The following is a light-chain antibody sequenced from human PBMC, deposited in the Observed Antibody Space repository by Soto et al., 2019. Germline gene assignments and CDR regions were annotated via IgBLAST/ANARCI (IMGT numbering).Light chain of an antibody. J-gene: IGLJ1*01. CDR1: GSDVGGYKY. CDR2: DVS. Sequence: QSVPTQPASVSGSPGQSITISCTGTGSDVGGYKYVSWYQQLPGKAPKLMIYDVSYRPSGVSDRFSGSKSGNTASLIISGLQAEDEADYYCSSYASSSPFVFGTGTKLTVL. CDR3: SSYASSSPFV. V-gene: IGLV2-14*01.